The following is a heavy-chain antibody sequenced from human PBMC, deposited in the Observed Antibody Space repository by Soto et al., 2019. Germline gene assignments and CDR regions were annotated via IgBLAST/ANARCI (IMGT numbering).Heavy chain of an antibody. CDR2: ISAYNGNT. Sequence: QVQLVQSGAEVKKPGASVKVSCKASGYTFTSYGISWVRQAPGQGLEWMGWISAYNGNTNYAQKLQGRVTMTTDTPTSKADMEVRSLRTVDTAVYYCAGDDGGVVPAGYFDYWGQGTLVTVSS. CDR3: AGDDGGVVPAGYFDY. J-gene: IGHJ4*02. CDR1: GYTFTSYG. D-gene: IGHD2-2*01. V-gene: IGHV1-18*01.